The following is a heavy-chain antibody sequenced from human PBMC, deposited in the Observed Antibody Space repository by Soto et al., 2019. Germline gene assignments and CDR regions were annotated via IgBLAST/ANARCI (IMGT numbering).Heavy chain of an antibody. CDR2: ISVSGDNI. CDR1: GFSFNSFN. D-gene: IGHD2-8*01. Sequence: PGGSLRLSCLASGFSFNSFNVNWIRRAPGRGLEWVASISVSGDNIYYGDSMQGRFTISRDNSKRSVFLDLNSLRVEDTAVYYCARDLGLLKSMFDYSGKGTRVTV. CDR3: ARDLGLLKSMFDY. J-gene: IGHJ4*02. V-gene: IGHV3-21*01.